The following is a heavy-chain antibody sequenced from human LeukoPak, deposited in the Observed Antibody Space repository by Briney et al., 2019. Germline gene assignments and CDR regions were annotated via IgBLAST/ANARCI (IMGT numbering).Heavy chain of an antibody. CDR3: ARQLAAALVPTVAFDI. CDR1: GGSISSGGYY. V-gene: IGHV4-30-2*01. Sequence: SETLSLTCTVSGGSISSGGYYWSWIRQPPGKGLEWIGYIYHSGSTYYNPSLKSRVTISVDRSKNQFSLKLSSVTAADTAVYYCARQLAAALVPTVAFDIWGQGTMVTVSS. J-gene: IGHJ3*02. CDR2: IYHSGST. D-gene: IGHD6-13*01.